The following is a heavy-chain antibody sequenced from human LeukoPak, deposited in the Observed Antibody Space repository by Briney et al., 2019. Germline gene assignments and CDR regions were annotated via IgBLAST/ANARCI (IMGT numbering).Heavy chain of an antibody. V-gene: IGHV3-23*01. CDR3: ARDRRDGYNVLDY. J-gene: IGHJ4*02. Sequence: GGSLRLSCAASGFTFSSYAMSWVRQAPGKGLEWVSSISGSGGSTYYADSVKGRFSISRDNSKNTLYLQVNSLRAEDTAVYYCARDRRDGYNVLDYWGQGTLVTVSS. CDR1: GFTFSSYA. CDR2: ISGSGGST. D-gene: IGHD5-24*01.